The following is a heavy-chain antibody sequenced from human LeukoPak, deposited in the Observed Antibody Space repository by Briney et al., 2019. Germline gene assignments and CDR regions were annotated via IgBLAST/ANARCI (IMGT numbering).Heavy chain of an antibody. V-gene: IGHV3-23*01. CDR2: ISGSGGST. D-gene: IGHD6-13*01. CDR3: AKAGYSSSWYRDALDI. Sequence: GGSLRLSCAASGFTFSSYAMSWVRQAPGKGLEWVSAISGSGGSTYYADSVKGRFTISRDNSKNTLYLQMNSLRAEDTAVYYCAKAGYSSSWYRDALDIWGQGTMVTVSS. J-gene: IGHJ3*02. CDR1: GFTFSSYA.